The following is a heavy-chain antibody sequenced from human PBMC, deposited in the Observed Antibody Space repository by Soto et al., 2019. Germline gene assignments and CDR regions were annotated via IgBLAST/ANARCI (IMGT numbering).Heavy chain of an antibody. D-gene: IGHD6-19*01. J-gene: IGHJ6*03. CDR1: GFTFSSYG. CDR2: IWYDGSNK. Sequence: GGSLRLSCAASGFTFSSYGMHWVRQAPGKGLEWVAVIWYDGSNKYYADCVKGRFTISRDNSKNTLYLQMNSLRAEDTAVYYCARDGHSSGWMTPTNYYYYYMDVWGKGTTVTVSS. CDR3: ARDGHSSGWMTPTNYYYYYMDV. V-gene: IGHV3-33*01.